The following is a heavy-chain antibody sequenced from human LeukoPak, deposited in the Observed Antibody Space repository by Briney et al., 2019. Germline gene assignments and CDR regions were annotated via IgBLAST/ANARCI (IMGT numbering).Heavy chain of an antibody. CDR1: GGSISTSNYY. Sequence: PSETLSLTCTVSGGSISTSNYYWGWIRQPPGKGLEWIGYIYYSGSTNYNPSLKSRVTISVDTSKNQFSLKLSSVTAADTAVYYCARDRILGPDSSGYYYGGWFDPWGQGTLVTVSS. J-gene: IGHJ5*02. V-gene: IGHV4-61*01. CDR2: IYYSGST. CDR3: ARDRILGPDSSGYYYGGWFDP. D-gene: IGHD3-22*01.